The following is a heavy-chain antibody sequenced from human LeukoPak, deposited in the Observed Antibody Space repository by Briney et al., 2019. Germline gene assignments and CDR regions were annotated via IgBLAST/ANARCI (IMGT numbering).Heavy chain of an antibody. CDR2: IYTSGST. V-gene: IGHV4-61*02. D-gene: IGHD2-21*01. J-gene: IGHJ4*02. Sequence: PSQTLSLTCTVADGSISSGSYYWSWIRQPAGKGLEWIGRIYTSGSTNYNPSLKSRATMSVDTSNNQFSLKLTSVTAADAAMYYCVSQEASVDYYDSWGQGILVTVSS. CDR3: VSQEASVDYYDS. CDR1: DGSISSGSYY.